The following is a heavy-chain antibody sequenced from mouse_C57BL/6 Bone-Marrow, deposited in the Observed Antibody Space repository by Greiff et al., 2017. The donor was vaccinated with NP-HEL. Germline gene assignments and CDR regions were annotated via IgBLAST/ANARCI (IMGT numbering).Heavy chain of an antibody. V-gene: IGHV1-7*01. Sequence: VQLQQSGAELAKPGASVKLSCKASGYTFTSYWMHWVKQRPGQGLEWIGYINPSSGYTKYNQKFKDKATLTADKSSSTAYMQLSSLTYEDSAVYYCASHSSGYYYAMDYWGQGTSVTVSS. D-gene: IGHD3-2*02. CDR3: ASHSSGYYYAMDY. CDR2: INPSSGYT. CDR1: GYTFTSYW. J-gene: IGHJ4*01.